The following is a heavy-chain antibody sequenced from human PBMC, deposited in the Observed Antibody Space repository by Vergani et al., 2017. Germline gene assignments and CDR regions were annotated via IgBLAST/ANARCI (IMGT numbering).Heavy chain of an antibody. CDR2: ISSPGLSA. V-gene: IGHV3-23*01. Sequence: EVHLLESGGGLVQPGGSLRLSCAASGFIFSNSAVSWVRQAPGRGLAWVSSISSPGLSAYYADSVKGRFSISRDNSKNTVFLQMNSLRAEDTAIYYCVKEKIDLGTYFFDSWGHGILVTVSS. J-gene: IGHJ4*01. CDR3: VKEKIDLGTYFFDS. D-gene: IGHD1-1*01. CDR1: GFIFSNSA.